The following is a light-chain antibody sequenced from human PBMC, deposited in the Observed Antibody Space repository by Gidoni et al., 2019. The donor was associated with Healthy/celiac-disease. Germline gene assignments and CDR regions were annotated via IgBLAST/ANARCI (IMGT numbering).Light chain of an antibody. J-gene: IGLJ2*01. CDR2: DDS. Sequence: SYVLTQPTSVSVATGQTARITCGGNNIGSKSVHWYQQKPGQAPVLVVYDDSDRPSVIPERFSGSNSGNTASLTISRVEAGDDADYYCQVWDSSSDLPVFGGGTKLTVL. CDR1: NIGSKS. V-gene: IGLV3-21*02. CDR3: QVWDSSSDLPV.